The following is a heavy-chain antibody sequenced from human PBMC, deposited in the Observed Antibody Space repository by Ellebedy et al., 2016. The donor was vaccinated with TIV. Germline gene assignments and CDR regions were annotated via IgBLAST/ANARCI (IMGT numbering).Heavy chain of an antibody. J-gene: IGHJ3*02. V-gene: IGHV3-23*01. CDR1: GFTFSGYG. Sequence: GESLKISCVASGFTFSGYGMSWVRQAPGKGLEWVSAISGNGDNAYYADSVKGRFTISRDNSKNTLYLQMNSLRAEDTAVYYCARDVGTIQPFDAFDIWGQGTRVTVSS. CDR2: ISGNGDNA. D-gene: IGHD1-1*01. CDR3: ARDVGTIQPFDAFDI.